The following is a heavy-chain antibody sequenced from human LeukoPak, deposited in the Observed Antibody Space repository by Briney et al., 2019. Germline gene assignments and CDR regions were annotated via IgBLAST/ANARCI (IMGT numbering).Heavy chain of an antibody. Sequence: KTSETLSLTCTVSGGSISTYYWNWIRQPPGKGLEWIGYIYYSGATIYNPSLKSRVTISVDTSKNQFSLKLSSVTAADTAVYYCARGVYIAAAQYGFWGQGTLVTVSS. CDR3: ARGVYIAAAQYGF. V-gene: IGHV4-59*01. CDR1: GGSISTYY. D-gene: IGHD6-13*01. J-gene: IGHJ4*02. CDR2: IYYSGAT.